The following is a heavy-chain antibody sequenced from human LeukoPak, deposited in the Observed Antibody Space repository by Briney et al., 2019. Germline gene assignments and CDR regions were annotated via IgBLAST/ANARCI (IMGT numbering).Heavy chain of an antibody. D-gene: IGHD6-19*01. CDR3: ASLGIAVAGTRNQPYYYYGMDV. CDR1: GVSISGSTYF. Sequence: SEALSLTCTVSGVSISGSTYFWGWIRQPPGKGLEWIGEINHSGSTNYNPSLKSRVTISVDTSKNQFSLKLSSVTAADTAVYYCASLGIAVAGTRNQPYYYYGMDVWGQGTTVTVSS. V-gene: IGHV4-39*07. J-gene: IGHJ6*02. CDR2: INHSGST.